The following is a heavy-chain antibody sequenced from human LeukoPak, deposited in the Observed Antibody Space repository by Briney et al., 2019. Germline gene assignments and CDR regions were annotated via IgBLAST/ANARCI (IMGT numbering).Heavy chain of an antibody. V-gene: IGHV3-11*01. J-gene: IGHJ4*02. CDR2: ISDTGDIK. Sequence: GGSLRLSCAASGFTFSDYYMNWIRQAPGKGLEWVSYISDTGDIKYYADSLKGRFTISRDNTKNSLYLQMNSLRAEDTAVYYCARGHSGYDTFRTGYWGQGTLVTVSS. CDR1: GFTFSDYY. D-gene: IGHD5-12*01. CDR3: ARGHSGYDTFRTGY.